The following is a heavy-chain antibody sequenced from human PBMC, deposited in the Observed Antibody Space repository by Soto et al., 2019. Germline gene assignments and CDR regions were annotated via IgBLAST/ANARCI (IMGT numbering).Heavy chain of an antibody. CDR3: TTRDLGYCSGGSCYVVDFDY. J-gene: IGHJ4*02. Sequence: GGSLRLSCAASGFTFSGSAMHWVRQASGKGLEWVGRIRSKANSYATAYAAAVKGRFTISRDDSKNTAYLQMNSLKTEDTAVYYCTTRDLGYCSGGSCYVVDFDYWGPGTMVTV. CDR2: IRSKANSYAT. D-gene: IGHD2-15*01. CDR1: GFTFSGSA. V-gene: IGHV3-73*01.